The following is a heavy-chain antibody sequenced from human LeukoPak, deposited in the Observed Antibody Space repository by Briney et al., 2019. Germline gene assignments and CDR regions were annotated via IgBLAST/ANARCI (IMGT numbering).Heavy chain of an antibody. CDR1: GGSISGHY. CDR3: ARVALFGSGSYYWFDP. Sequence: SETLSLTCTVSGGSISGHYWSWIRQPAGKGLEWIGRIYMTGSTNHNPSLKSRVTMSVDMSKNQFSLKLSSVTAADTAVYFCARVALFGSGSYYWFDPWGQGTLVTVSS. J-gene: IGHJ5*02. CDR2: IYMTGST. D-gene: IGHD3-10*01. V-gene: IGHV4-4*07.